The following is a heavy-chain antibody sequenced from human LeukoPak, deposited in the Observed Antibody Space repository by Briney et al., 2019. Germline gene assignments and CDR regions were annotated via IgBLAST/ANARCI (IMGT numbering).Heavy chain of an antibody. J-gene: IGHJ4*02. CDR2: ISAYNGNT. CDR3: ARDCDGYYDSSAQDY. Sequence: GASVKVSCKASGYTFTSYGISWVRQAPGQGFEWMGWISAYNGNTNYAQKLQGRVTMTTDTSTSTAYMELRSLRSDDTAVYYCARDCDGYYDSSAQDYWGQGTLVTVSS. D-gene: IGHD3-22*01. CDR1: GYTFTSYG. V-gene: IGHV1-18*01.